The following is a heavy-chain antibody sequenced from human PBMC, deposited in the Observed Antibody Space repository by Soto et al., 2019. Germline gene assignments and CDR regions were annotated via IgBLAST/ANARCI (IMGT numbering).Heavy chain of an antibody. CDR2: IYPGDSDT. CDR1: GYSFNNYW. V-gene: IGHV5-51*01. Sequence: GESLKISCKASGYSFNNYWIGWVRQMPGKGLDWMGIIYPGDSDTKYSPSFRGQVTISVDKSITTAYLQWSSLKASDTALYYCATQGYDSSGYFDFWGQGTLVTVSS. J-gene: IGHJ4*02. D-gene: IGHD3-22*01. CDR3: ATQGYDSSGYFDF.